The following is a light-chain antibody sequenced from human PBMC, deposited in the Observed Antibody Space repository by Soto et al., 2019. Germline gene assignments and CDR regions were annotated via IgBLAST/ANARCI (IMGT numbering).Light chain of an antibody. CDR1: SSDVGTYNY. Sequence: QSALTQPASVSGSPGQSITISCTGTSSDVGTYNYVSWYQRHPGKAPKLMIYEVSNRPSGVSNRFSGSKSGNTASLTISGLQDEDEADYYCSSYTRSSPYVVFGGGTKVTVL. CDR3: SSYTRSSPYVV. V-gene: IGLV2-14*01. J-gene: IGLJ2*01. CDR2: EVS.